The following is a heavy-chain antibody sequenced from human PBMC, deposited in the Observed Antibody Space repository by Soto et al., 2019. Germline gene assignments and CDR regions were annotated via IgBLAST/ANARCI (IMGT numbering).Heavy chain of an antibody. V-gene: IGHV3-23*01. J-gene: IGHJ4*02. Sequence: GGSLRLSCAASGFTLGRYGMSWVRQAPGKGREWVSAVSPNGQGIYYADSVRGRFTISRDFSKNTVFLNMDSLRAEDTAVYYCAKDRDYPRDYFHYWGQGTLVTVSS. CDR2: VSPNGQGI. CDR3: AKDRDYPRDYFHY. D-gene: IGHD3-10*01. CDR1: GFTLGRYG.